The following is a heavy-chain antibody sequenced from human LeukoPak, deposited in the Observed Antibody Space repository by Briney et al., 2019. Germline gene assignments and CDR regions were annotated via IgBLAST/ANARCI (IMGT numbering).Heavy chain of an antibody. CDR2: VSHSGSI. J-gene: IGHJ4*02. CDR1: GGSFSGYY. CDR3: ASDYSGSYS. V-gene: IGHV4-34*01. Sequence: TSETLSLTCDVSGGSFSGYYWTWIRQAPGKGLEWIGEVSHSGSINYNPSLKSRVTISVDTSRNQFSLRLSSVTAADTAVYYCASDYSGSYSWGQGTLVTVSS. D-gene: IGHD1-26*01.